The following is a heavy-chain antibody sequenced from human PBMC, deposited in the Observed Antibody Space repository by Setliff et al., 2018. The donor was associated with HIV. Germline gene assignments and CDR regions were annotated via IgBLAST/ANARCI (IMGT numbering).Heavy chain of an antibody. V-gene: IGHV1-8*02. CDR3: ARMGDLATIGYSHYYMAV. J-gene: IGHJ6*03. Sequence: ASVKVSCKASGYPFSNFGVSWVRQAPGQGLEWMGWMNPNSGNTGYGQKFQGRVTMTRDTSISTAYMELSSLRSDDTAVYYCARMGDLATIGYSHYYMAVWGKGTPVTVSS. CDR1: GYPFSNFG. D-gene: IGHD3-22*01. CDR2: MNPNSGNT.